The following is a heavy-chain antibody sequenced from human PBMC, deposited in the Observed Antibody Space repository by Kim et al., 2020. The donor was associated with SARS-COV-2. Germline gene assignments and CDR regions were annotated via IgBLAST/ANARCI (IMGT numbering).Heavy chain of an antibody. V-gene: IGHV3-21*01. Sequence: GGSLRLSCAASGFTFSSYSMNWVRQAPGKGLEWVSSISSSSSYIYYADSVKGRFTISRDNAKNSLYLQMNSLRAEDTAVYYCARESYGDHTPLDYWGQGTLVTVSS. CDR2: ISSSSSYI. CDR3: ARESYGDHTPLDY. D-gene: IGHD4-17*01. CDR1: GFTFSSYS. J-gene: IGHJ4*02.